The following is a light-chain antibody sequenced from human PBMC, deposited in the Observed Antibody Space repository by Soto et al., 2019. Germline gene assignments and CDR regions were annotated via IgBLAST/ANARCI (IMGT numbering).Light chain of an antibody. CDR2: EGS. CDR3: CSYAGSSTSVA. Sequence: QSALTQPASVSGSPGQSITISCTGTSSDVGSYNLVSWYQQHPGEAPKLMIYEGSKRPSGVSNRFSGSKSGNTASLTISGLQAEDEADYYCCSYAGSSTSVAFGGGTKLTVL. CDR1: SSDVGSYNL. J-gene: IGLJ2*01. V-gene: IGLV2-23*01.